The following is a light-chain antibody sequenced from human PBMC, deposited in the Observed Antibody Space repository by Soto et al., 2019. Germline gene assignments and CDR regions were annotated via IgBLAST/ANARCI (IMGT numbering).Light chain of an antibody. Sequence: DIQMTQSPSSVSASVGDRVTITCRASQGVSTWLAWYQQKPGKAPKLLIYDASNLETGVPSRFSGSGSGTDFTVTISSLQPEDFATYSCQQYYNLPITFGQGTRLEIK. CDR2: DAS. CDR1: QGVSTW. V-gene: IGKV1-33*01. J-gene: IGKJ5*01. CDR3: QQYYNLPIT.